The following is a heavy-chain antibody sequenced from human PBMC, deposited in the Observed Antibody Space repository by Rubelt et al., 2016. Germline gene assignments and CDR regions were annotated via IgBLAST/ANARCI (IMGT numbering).Heavy chain of an antibody. CDR2: IKQDGSEK. Sequence: EVQLVESGGGLVQPGGSLRLSCAASGLTFSSYWMSWVRQAPGKGLDGVANIKQDGSEKYYVDSVKGRFTISRDNAKNSLYLQMNSLRAEDTAVYYCARALRLENFDYWGQGTLVTVSS. CDR1: GLTFSSYW. J-gene: IGHJ4*02. CDR3: ARALRLENFDY. V-gene: IGHV3-7*01. D-gene: IGHD5-24*01.